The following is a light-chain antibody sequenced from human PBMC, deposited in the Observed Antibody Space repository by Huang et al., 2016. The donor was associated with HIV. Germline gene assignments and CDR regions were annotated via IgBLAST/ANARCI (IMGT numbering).Light chain of an antibody. CDR3: QQYFETPLT. V-gene: IGKV4-1*01. J-gene: IGKJ4*01. CDR1: QTILYSSKNKNY. Sequence: DIVMTQSPDSLAVSLGERATVNCKSSQTILYSSKNKNYLAWYQQKPGQPPKLLIYWASTRESGVADRFSGSGSGTDFTLTISSLQAEDVAVYDCQQYFETPLTFGGGTKVEIK. CDR2: WAS.